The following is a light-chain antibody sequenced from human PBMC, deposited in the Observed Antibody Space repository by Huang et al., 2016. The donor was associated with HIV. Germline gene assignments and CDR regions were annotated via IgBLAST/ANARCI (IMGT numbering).Light chain of an antibody. J-gene: IGKJ1*01. V-gene: IGKV1-39*01. CDR1: QTINTC. CDR2: AAS. Sequence: DIQMTQSPSSLSASVGDRVTITCRASQTINTCLNWYQQKPGKAPKLLIYAASSLHSGVPSRFSGSGSGTDFTLTISGLQREDFATYFCQQTYSTPRTFGQGTRVEIK. CDR3: QQTYSTPRT.